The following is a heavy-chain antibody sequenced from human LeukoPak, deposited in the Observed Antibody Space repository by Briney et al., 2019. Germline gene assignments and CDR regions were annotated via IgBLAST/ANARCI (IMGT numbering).Heavy chain of an antibody. CDR1: GGSISSYY. CDR2: IYYSGST. J-gene: IGHJ1*01. CDR3: ARADWDSSGYYCQH. Sequence: PETLSLTCTVSGGSISSYYWSWIRQPPGKGLEWIGYIYYSGSTNYNPSPKSRVTISVDTSKNQFSLKLSSVTAADTAVYYCARADWDSSGYYCQHWGQGTLVTVSS. V-gene: IGHV4-59*01. D-gene: IGHD3-22*01.